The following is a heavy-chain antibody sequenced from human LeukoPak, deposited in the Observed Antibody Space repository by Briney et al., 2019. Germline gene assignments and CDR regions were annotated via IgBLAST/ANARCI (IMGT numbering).Heavy chain of an antibody. V-gene: IGHV3-23*01. D-gene: IGHD3-3*01. CDR3: AKATVFGVVDYFDY. CDR2: ISGSGGTT. Sequence: GGSLRLSCAASVFTFSNYAMSWVRQTPGKGLKWVSGISGSGGTTYYADSVKGRFTVSRDNSKNTLYLQMNSLRAEDTAVYYCAKATVFGVVDYFDYWGQGTLVTVSS. CDR1: VFTFSNYA. J-gene: IGHJ4*02.